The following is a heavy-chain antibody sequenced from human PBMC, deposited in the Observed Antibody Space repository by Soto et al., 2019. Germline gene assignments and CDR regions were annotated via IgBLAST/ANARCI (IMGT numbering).Heavy chain of an antibody. CDR2: IWYDGSNK. J-gene: IGHJ4*02. Sequence: PGGSLRLSCAASGFTFSSYGMHWVRQAPGKGLEWVAVIWYDGSNKYYADSVKGRFTISRDNSKNTLYLQMNSLRAEDTAVYYCARASPFSITMIVVVPPPADYWGQGTLVTVSS. CDR1: GFTFSSYG. V-gene: IGHV3-33*01. CDR3: ARASPFSITMIVVVPPPADY. D-gene: IGHD3-22*01.